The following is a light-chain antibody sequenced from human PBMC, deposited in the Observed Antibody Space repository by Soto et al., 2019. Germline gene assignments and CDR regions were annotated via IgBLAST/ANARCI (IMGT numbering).Light chain of an antibody. V-gene: IGLV2-11*01. CDR2: DVT. CDR3: CSYAGSDTYVV. CDR1: SSDVGGYHF. Sequence: QSVLTQPPSASGSPGQSVTISCTGTSSDVGGYHFVSWYQQHPGKAPKIIIYDVTKRPSGVPDHFSGSKSGNTASLTISGLQTEDEADYYCCSYAGSDTYVVFGGGTKLTVL. J-gene: IGLJ2*01.